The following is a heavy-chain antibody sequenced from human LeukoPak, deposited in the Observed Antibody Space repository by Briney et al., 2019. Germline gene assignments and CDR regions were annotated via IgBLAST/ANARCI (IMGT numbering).Heavy chain of an antibody. Sequence: GASVKVSCKASGYSFTGYYIHWVRQAPGQGLEWMGWINPNTGGTSFAQKFQGRVTMTRDTSITTTHMELSSLRSDDTAVYYCATVDQWLAYDYWGQGTLVTVSS. V-gene: IGHV1-2*02. D-gene: IGHD6-19*01. J-gene: IGHJ4*02. CDR1: GYSFTGYY. CDR2: INPNTGGT. CDR3: ATVDQWLAYDY.